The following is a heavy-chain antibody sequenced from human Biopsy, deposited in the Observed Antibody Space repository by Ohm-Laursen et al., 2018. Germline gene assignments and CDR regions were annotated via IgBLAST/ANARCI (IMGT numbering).Heavy chain of an antibody. J-gene: IGHJ2*01. V-gene: IGHV4-61*03. CDR2: IYYTGNT. D-gene: IGHD1-26*01. Sequence: GTLSLTCPVSGGSVSSNVAYWAWIRQPPGKGLEWIGYIYYTGNTNYNPSLKSRVTISVDTSMNHLSLRLTSVTAADTAVYYCARHAPSYSGSYWRYFDLWGRGTLVTVSS. CDR3: ARHAPSYSGSYWRYFDL. CDR1: GGSVSSNVAY.